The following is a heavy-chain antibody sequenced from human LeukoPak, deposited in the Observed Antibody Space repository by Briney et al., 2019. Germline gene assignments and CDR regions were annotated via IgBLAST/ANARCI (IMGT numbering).Heavy chain of an antibody. J-gene: IGHJ4*02. CDR3: GRTQYAVAGPVDN. CDR2: ISSNGIST. V-gene: IGHV3-64*01. Sequence: PGGSLRLSCAASGFTFSSYAMHWVRQAPGKGQEYVSAISSNGISTYYANSVKGRFTISRDNSKNTLYLQLGSLRAEDMAVYYCGRTQYAVAGPVDNWGQGTLVTVSS. D-gene: IGHD6-19*01. CDR1: GFTFSSYA.